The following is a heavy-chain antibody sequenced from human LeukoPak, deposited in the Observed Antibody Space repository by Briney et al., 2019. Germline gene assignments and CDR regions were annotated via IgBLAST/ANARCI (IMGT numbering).Heavy chain of an antibody. V-gene: IGHV3-21*01. CDR1: GFTFSDYS. Sequence: KSGGSLRLSCAASGFTFSDYSMNWVRQAPGKGLEWVSFISGRGSYIYYVESVKGRSTISRDNAKNSLFLQMNSLRAEDTAVYYCARDVYDSGRGAFDILGQGTMVTVSS. CDR2: ISGRGSYI. CDR3: ARDVYDSGRGAFDI. D-gene: IGHD3-10*01. J-gene: IGHJ3*02.